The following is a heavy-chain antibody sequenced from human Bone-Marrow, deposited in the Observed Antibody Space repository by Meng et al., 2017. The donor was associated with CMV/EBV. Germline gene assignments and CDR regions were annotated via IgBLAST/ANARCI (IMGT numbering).Heavy chain of an antibody. J-gene: IGHJ3*02. CDR3: ARDGGAFEI. V-gene: IGHV3-30*04. D-gene: IGHD2-15*01. CDR2: ISYDGSNK. CDR1: GFTFSSYA. Sequence: GESLKISCAASGFTFSSYAMHWVRQAPGKGLEWVAVISYDGSNKYYADSVKGRFTISRDNSKNTLYLQMNSLRAEDTAVYYCARDGGAFEIWGQGTMVTVSS.